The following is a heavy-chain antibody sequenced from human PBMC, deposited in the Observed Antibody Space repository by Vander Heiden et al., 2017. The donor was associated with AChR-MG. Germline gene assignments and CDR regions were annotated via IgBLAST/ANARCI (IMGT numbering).Heavy chain of an antibody. D-gene: IGHD3-22*01. CDR1: GYPVTSYC. CDR2: INPSGGST. CDR3: ASAYYDSSSFDY. Sequence: QVQLVQSGADVQKPGASAKVSCKAYGYPVTSYCMHWVRQAPGQGLEWMGIINPSGGSTSYAEKFQGRVTMTRDTSTSTVYMELSSLRSEDTAVYYCASAYYDSSSFDYWGQGTLVTVSS. V-gene: IGHV1-46*01. J-gene: IGHJ4*02.